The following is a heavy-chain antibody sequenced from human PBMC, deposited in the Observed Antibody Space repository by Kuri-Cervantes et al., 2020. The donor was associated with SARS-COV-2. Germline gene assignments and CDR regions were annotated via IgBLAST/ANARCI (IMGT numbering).Heavy chain of an antibody. CDR2: IKQDGSEK. V-gene: IGHV3-7*03. CDR3: ARHLFYNWNDEYYYYGMDV. Sequence: GESLKISCAASGFTFSSYWMSWVRQAPGKGLEWVANIKQDGSEKYYVDSVKGRFTISRDNAKNSLYLQMNSLRAEDTAVYYCARHLFYNWNDEYYYYGMDVWGQGTTVTVSS. J-gene: IGHJ6*02. CDR1: GFTFSSYW. D-gene: IGHD1-1*01.